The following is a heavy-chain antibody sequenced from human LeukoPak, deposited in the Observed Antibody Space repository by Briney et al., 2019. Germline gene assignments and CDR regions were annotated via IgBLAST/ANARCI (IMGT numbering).Heavy chain of an antibody. CDR1: GFSLSTSGVG. V-gene: IGHV2-5*02. D-gene: IGHD3-22*01. CDR3: ATYYYDSSGYYLFDY. J-gene: IGHJ4*02. CDR2: IYWDDDK. Sequence: SGPTLVNPTQTLALTCTFSGFSLSTSGVGVGWIRQPPGKALEWLALIYWDDDKRYSPSLKSRLTITKDTSKNQVVLTMANMDPVDTATYYCATYYYDSSGYYLFDYWGQGTLVTVSS.